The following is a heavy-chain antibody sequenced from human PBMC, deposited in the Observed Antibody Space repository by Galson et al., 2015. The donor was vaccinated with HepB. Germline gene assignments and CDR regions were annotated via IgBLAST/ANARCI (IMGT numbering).Heavy chain of an antibody. D-gene: IGHD6-13*01. V-gene: IGHV1-18*01. J-gene: IGHJ6*02. CDR3: ASLYSGSWSYYYYGMDV. CDR1: GYTFTSYG. CDR2: ISAYNGNT. Sequence: SVKVSCKASGYTFTSYGISWVRQAPGQGLEWMGWISAYNGNTNYAQKLQGRVTMTTDTSTSTAYMELRSLRSDDTAVYYCASLYSGSWSYYYYGMDVWGQGTTVTVSS.